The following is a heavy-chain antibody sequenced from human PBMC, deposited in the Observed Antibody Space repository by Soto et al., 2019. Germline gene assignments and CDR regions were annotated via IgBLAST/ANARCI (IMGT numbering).Heavy chain of an antibody. J-gene: IGHJ4*02. D-gene: IGHD3-22*01. V-gene: IGHV4-59*01. CDR2: IYYSGST. CDR1: GGSLSSYY. Sequence: SETLSLTCTVSGGSLSSYYWSWIRQPPGKGLEWIGYIYYSGSTNYNPSLKGRVTIPVDTSKNQFSLKLSSVTAADTAVYYCARDNGREQYYDSSGYWYYFDYWGQGTLVTVSS. CDR3: ARDNGREQYYDSSGYWYYFDY.